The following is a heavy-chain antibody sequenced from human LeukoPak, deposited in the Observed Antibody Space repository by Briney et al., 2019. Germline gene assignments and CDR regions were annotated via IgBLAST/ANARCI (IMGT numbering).Heavy chain of an antibody. Sequence: ASVRVSCKASGYTFTDYYIHWVRQARGQGPEWMGWVNPKSGGTDYAQKFQGWVIMTRDTSISTAYVELTRLISDDTAVYYCAREVGGSGTYHFDYWGQGALVTVSS. J-gene: IGHJ4*02. CDR2: VNPKSGGT. CDR1: GYTFTDYY. CDR3: AREVGGSGTYHFDY. V-gene: IGHV1-2*04. D-gene: IGHD3-10*01.